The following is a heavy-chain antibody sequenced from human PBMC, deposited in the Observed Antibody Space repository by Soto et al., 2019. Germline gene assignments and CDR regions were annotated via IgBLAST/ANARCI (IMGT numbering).Heavy chain of an antibody. CDR1: GGSFSGYY. D-gene: IGHD3-9*01. J-gene: IGHJ6*02. CDR2: INHSGST. V-gene: IGHV4-34*01. Sequence: PSETLSLTCAVYGGSFSGYYWSWIRQPPGRGLEWIGEINHSGSTNYNPSLKSRVTISVDTSKNQFSLKLSSVTAADTAVYYCARGRARYFDWFSGVDVWGQGTTVTVSS. CDR3: ARGRARYFDWFSGVDV.